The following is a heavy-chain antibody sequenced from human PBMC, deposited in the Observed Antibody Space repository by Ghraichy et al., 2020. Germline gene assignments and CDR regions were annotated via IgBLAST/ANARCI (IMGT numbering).Heavy chain of an antibody. CDR1: GGSISSYY. V-gene: IGHV4-59*01. D-gene: IGHD6-19*01. CDR3: ARGRRIGGPSSGWSFDY. Sequence: SETLSLTCTVSGGSISSYYWSWIRQPPGKGLEWIGYIYYSGSTNYNPSLKSRVTISVDTSKNQFSLKLSSVTAADTAVYYCARGRRIGGPSSGWSFDYWGQGTLVTVSS. J-gene: IGHJ4*02. CDR2: IYYSGST.